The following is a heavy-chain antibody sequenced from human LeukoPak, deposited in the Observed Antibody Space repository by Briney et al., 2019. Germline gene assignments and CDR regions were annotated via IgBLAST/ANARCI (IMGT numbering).Heavy chain of an antibody. CDR2: MSPDSDGT. J-gene: IGHJ4*02. Sequence: GASVKVSCKASGNGFTGYYVHWVRQAPGQGLEWMGWMSPDSDGTNFAQNFQGRVSTTRDTSIRTVYLELRSLRADDTAVYYCANQEGIGAPGAWFDNWGQGTLVTVSS. CDR3: ANQEGIGAPGAWFDN. V-gene: IGHV1-2*02. D-gene: IGHD1-26*01. CDR1: GNGFTGYY.